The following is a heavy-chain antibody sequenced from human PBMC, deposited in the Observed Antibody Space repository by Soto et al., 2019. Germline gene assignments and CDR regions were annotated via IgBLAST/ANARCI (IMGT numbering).Heavy chain of an antibody. D-gene: IGHD6-19*01. Sequence: TSETLSLTCTVSGGSISSGNYYWSWIRQPPGKGLEWIGFISYSGSAYYNPSLKSRVTISVDTSKNQFSLNLRSVTAADTAIYYCARRFEYSTGWYYFDYWGQGTLVTVSS. CDR2: ISYSGSA. J-gene: IGHJ4*02. CDR1: GGSISSGNYY. V-gene: IGHV4-30-4*01. CDR3: ARRFEYSTGWYYFDY.